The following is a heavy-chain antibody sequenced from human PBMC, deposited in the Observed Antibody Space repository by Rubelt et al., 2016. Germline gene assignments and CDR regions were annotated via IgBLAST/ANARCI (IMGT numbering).Heavy chain of an antibody. CDR2: IDPSYSYT. V-gene: IGHV5-10-1*03. D-gene: IGHD3-10*01. J-gene: IGHJ5*02. Sequence: EVQLVQSGAEVKKPGESLRISCKGSGYSFTSYWISWVRQMPGKGLEWMGRIDPSYSYTNYSPAFLGHVTISADKSISTAYLQWSSLKASDTAMYYCARSPGSGSSEINWFDPWGQGTLVTVSS. CDR1: GYSFTSYW. CDR3: ARSPGSGSSEINWFDP.